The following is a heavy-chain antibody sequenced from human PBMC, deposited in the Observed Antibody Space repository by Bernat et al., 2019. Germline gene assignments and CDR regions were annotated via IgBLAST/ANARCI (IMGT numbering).Heavy chain of an antibody. CDR1: GGSFSGYY. CDR2: INHSGST. J-gene: IGHJ4*02. Sequence: QVQLQQWGAGLLKPSETLSLTCAVYGGSFSGYYWSWIRQPPGKGLEWIGEINHSGSTNYNPSLKSRVTISVDTSKNQFSLKLSSVTAADTAVYYCARHGASSGWEIDYWGQGTLVTVSS. CDR3: ARHGASSGWEIDY. D-gene: IGHD6-25*01. V-gene: IGHV4-34*01.